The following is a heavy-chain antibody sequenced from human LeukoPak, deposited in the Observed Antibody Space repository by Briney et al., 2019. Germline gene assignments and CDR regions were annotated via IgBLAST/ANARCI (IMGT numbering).Heavy chain of an antibody. V-gene: IGHV1-2*02. Sequence: ASVKVSCKASDYTFTGYYMHWVRQAPGQGLEWMGWINPNSGGTNYAQKFQGRVTMTRDTSISTAYMELSRLRSDDTAVYYCARGGGEIVVVPAAISKDWFDPWGQGTLVTVSS. CDR2: INPNSGGT. CDR3: ARGGGEIVVVPAAISKDWFDP. CDR1: DYTFTGYY. J-gene: IGHJ5*02. D-gene: IGHD2-2*02.